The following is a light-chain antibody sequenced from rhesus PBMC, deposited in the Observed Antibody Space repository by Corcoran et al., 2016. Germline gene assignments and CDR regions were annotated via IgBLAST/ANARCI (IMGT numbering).Light chain of an antibody. V-gene: IGKV1-66*01. Sequence: DIQMTQSPSSLSASVGDRGTITCRASQGINNYLSWYQQKPGKAPKPKIYYASSVETGIPSRFSGSRSGTDYNLTVRSLQPEDIATYDCQQYYTSPLTFGGGTKVELK. J-gene: IGKJ4*01. CDR2: YAS. CDR3: QQYYTSPLT. CDR1: QGINNY.